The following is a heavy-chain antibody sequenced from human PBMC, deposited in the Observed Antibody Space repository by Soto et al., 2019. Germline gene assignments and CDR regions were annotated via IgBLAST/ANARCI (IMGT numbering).Heavy chain of an antibody. CDR1: GYTFTSYG. Sequence: ASVKVSCKASGYTFTSYGFSWVRQAPGQGLEWMGWISAKNGNTNFSQKFRGRVTMTTDTSTSTVYMELRGLKPDDTAVYYCAREPPETPPDYWGQGTLVTSPQ. V-gene: IGHV1-18*01. CDR3: AREPPETPPDY. J-gene: IGHJ4*02. CDR2: ISAKNGNT.